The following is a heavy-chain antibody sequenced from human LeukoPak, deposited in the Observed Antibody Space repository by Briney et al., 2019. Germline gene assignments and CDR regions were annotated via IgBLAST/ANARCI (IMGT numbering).Heavy chain of an antibody. CDR2: INHSGST. Sequence: SETLSLTCAVYGGSFSGYYWSWIRQPPGKGLEWIGEINHSGSTNYNPSLKSRVTISVDTSKNQFSLKLSSVTAADTAVYYCARDGITMRILEYWGQGTLVTVSS. J-gene: IGHJ4*02. CDR1: GGSFSGYY. V-gene: IGHV4-34*01. D-gene: IGHD3-10*01. CDR3: ARDGITMRILEY.